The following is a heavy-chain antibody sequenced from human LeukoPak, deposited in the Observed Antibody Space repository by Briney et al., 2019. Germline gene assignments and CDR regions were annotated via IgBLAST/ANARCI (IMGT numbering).Heavy chain of an antibody. V-gene: IGHV3-23*01. Sequence: GGSLRLSCAASGFTFSSYWMSWVRQAPGKGLEWVSTISGSGDRTYYADSVKGRFTISRDNSKNTLFLHMNSLRAEDTAVYSCAKGYYGSGSYGWFDYWGQGTLVTVSS. CDR2: ISGSGDRT. CDR1: GFTFSSYW. CDR3: AKGYYGSGSYGWFDY. D-gene: IGHD3-10*01. J-gene: IGHJ4*02.